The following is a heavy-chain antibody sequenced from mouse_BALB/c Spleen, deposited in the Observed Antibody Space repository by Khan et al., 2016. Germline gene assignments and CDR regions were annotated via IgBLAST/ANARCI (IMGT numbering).Heavy chain of an antibody. CDR2: IHYSGST. CDR3: ARYYYVGAPWFAY. V-gene: IGHV3-1*02. Sequence: EVQLQESGPDLVKPSQSLSLTCTVTGFSITSDYSWHWIRQFPGNKLEWMGYIHYSGSTNYNPSLKSRISITRDTSKNQFFLQLNSVTTEDTATFYCARYYYVGAPWFAYWGQGTLVTVSA. J-gene: IGHJ3*01. D-gene: IGHD1-1*01. CDR1: GFSITSDYS.